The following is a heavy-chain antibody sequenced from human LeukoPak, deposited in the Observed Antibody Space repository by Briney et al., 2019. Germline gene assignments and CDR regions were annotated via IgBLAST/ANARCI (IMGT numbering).Heavy chain of an antibody. J-gene: IGHJ4*02. D-gene: IGHD2-8*02. CDR2: IYYSGST. V-gene: IGHV4-39*01. CDR1: GGSIGSSSYY. Sequence: KPSETLSLTCTVSGGSIGSSSYYWGWIRQPPGKGLNWIGSIYYSGSTYYNPSLKSRVTISVDTSKNQFSLKLSSVTAADTAVYYCARLESEFGYWAMAYYFDYWGQGTLVTVSS. CDR3: ARLESEFGYWAMAYYFDY.